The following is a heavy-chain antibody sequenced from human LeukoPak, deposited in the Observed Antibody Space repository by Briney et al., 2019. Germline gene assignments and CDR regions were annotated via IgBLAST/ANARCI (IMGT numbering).Heavy chain of an antibody. CDR2: ISGSNTHA. CDR1: GFTFSDYY. D-gene: IGHD1-14*01. V-gene: IGHV3-11*03. CDR3: GNICFSGGNNRRALDI. J-gene: IGHJ3*02. Sequence: GGSLRLSCAASGFTFSDYYMSWIRQAPGKGLEWVSYISGSNTHANYAESVKGRFTISRDNAKNSLYLQMNSLSAEHTAVYYCGNICFSGGNNRRALDIGGKGTMVTVSS.